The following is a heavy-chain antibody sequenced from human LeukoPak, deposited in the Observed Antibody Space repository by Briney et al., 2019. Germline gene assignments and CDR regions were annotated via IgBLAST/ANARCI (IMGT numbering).Heavy chain of an antibody. CDR3: ARDAPNWGDAFDS. D-gene: IGHD7-27*01. CDR2: ITGSSDYI. CDR1: GLTFSSYA. J-gene: IGHJ3*02. V-gene: IGHV3-21*01. Sequence: GGSLRLSCAASGLTFSSYAMNWVRQAPGKGLEGVSCITGSSDYIEYAESVKGRFTISRDNAKNSLYLEMNSLKAEDTAVYYCARDAPNWGDAFDSWGQGTMVTVSS.